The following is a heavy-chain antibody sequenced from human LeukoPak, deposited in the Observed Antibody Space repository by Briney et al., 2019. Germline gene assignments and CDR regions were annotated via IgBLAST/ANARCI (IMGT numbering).Heavy chain of an antibody. CDR1: GGSFSGYY. V-gene: IGHV4-59*01. Sequence: SETLSLTCAVYGGSFSGYYWSWIRQPPGKGLEGIGYIYYSGSTNYNPSLKSRVTISVDTSKNQFSLKLSSVTAADTAVYYCARVGGSFNAFDIWGQGTMVTVSS. CDR3: ARVGGSFNAFDI. CDR2: IYYSGST. J-gene: IGHJ3*02. D-gene: IGHD3-16*01.